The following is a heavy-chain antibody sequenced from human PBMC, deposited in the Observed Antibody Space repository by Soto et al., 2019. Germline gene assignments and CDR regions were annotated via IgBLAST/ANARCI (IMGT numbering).Heavy chain of an antibody. CDR2: ISYSGST. D-gene: IGHD2-15*01. V-gene: IGHV4-30-4*01. J-gene: IGHJ4*02. CDR1: GGSISSGNYY. Sequence: QVQLQESGPGLVKPSQTLSLTCTVSGGSISSGNYYWSWIRQPPGKGLEWIGFISYSGSTYYSTSLKSRVTISVDTSKSQFSLKLSFLTAADTAVYYCATMGTPATGLYFFDYWGQGSLVTVSS. CDR3: ATMGTPATGLYFFDY.